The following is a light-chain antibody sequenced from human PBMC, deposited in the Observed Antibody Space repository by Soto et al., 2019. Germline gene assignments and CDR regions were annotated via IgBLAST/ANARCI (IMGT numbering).Light chain of an antibody. Sequence: QSALTQPASMSGSPGQSITISCTGTSDDVGGYDFVSWYQQHPGKVPRLIIYDFIKWPSGVSHRFSGSKSGNTASLTISGLQIEDEADYYCASYTSSSTYLFGGGTKVTVL. CDR3: ASYTSSSTYL. V-gene: IGLV2-14*03. CDR1: SDDVGGYDF. J-gene: IGLJ3*02. CDR2: DFI.